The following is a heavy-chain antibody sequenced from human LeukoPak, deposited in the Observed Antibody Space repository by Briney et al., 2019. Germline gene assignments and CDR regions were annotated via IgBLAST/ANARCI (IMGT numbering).Heavy chain of an antibody. D-gene: IGHD3-10*01. J-gene: IGHJ4*02. CDR2: NPSGGST. CDR3: ARGRYYYGSGSYFRGFADY. Sequence: GASVKVSCKASGYTFTGYYMHWVRQAPGQGLINPSGGSTSYAQKFQGRVTMTRDMSTGTVYMELSSLRSEDTAVYYCARGRYYYGSGSYFRGFADYWGQGTLVTVSS. CDR1: GYTFTGYY. V-gene: IGHV1-46*01.